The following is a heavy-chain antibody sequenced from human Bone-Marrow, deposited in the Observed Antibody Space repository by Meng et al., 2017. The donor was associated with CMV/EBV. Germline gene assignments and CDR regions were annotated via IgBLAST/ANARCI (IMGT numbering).Heavy chain of an antibody. CDR1: GLTFSSYS. CDR3: ASHIVVPAAFPLFDI. V-gene: IGHV3-21*01. J-gene: IGHJ3*02. CDR2: ISSSSSYI. D-gene: IGHD2-2*01. Sequence: GESLKISCSASGLTFSSYSMNWVRQAPGKGLEWVSSISSSSSYIYYADSVKGRFTISRDNAKHSLYLQMNSLRAEDTAVYYCASHIVVPAAFPLFDIWGQGTMVTVSS.